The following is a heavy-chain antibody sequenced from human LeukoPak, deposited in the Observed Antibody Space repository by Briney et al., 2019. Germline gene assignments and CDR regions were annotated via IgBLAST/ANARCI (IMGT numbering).Heavy chain of an antibody. CDR2: IYYSGST. V-gene: IGHV4-39*01. Sequence: SETLSLTCTVSGGSISSSSYYWGWIRQPPGKGLEWMGSIYYSGSTYYNPSLKSRVTISVDTSKNQFSLKLSSVTAADTAVYYCARASGRFIVLMVYASDAGPYYFDYWGQGTLVTVSS. CDR1: GGSISSSSYY. J-gene: IGHJ4*02. D-gene: IGHD2-8*01. CDR3: ARASGRFIVLMVYASDAGPYYFDY.